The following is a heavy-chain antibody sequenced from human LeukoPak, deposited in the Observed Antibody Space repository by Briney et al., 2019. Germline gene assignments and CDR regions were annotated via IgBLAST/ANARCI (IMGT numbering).Heavy chain of an antibody. CDR2: IYYSGST. V-gene: IGHV4-59*01. Sequence: SETLSLTCTVSGGSISSYYWSWIRQPPGKGLEWIGYIYYSGSTNYNPSLKSRVTISVDTSKNQFSLKLSSVTAADTAVYYCARDSGLREYYYYGMDVWGQGTTVTVSS. CDR1: GGSISSYY. D-gene: IGHD3-10*01. CDR3: ARDSGLREYYYYGMDV. J-gene: IGHJ6*02.